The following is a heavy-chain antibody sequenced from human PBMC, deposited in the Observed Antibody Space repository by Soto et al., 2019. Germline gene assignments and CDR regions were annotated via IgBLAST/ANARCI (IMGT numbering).Heavy chain of an antibody. CDR3: ASTIFGVVRNWFDP. D-gene: IGHD3-3*01. Sequence: QVQLVQSGAEVKKPGSSVKVSCKASGGTFSSYAISWVRQAPGQGLEWMGGIIPIFGTANYAQKFQGRVTXXAXEXXSTAYMELSSLRSEDTAVYYCASTIFGVVRNWFDPWGQGTLVTVSS. V-gene: IGHV1-69*12. CDR2: IIPIFGTA. CDR1: GGTFSSYA. J-gene: IGHJ5*02.